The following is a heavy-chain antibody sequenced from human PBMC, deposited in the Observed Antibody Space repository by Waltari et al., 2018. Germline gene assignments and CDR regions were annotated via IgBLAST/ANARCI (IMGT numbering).Heavy chain of an antibody. Sequence: QVQLQESGPGLVKPSGTLSLTCAVSGGSISSSNGWSWGRQPPGKGLEWIGELYRGRSTNYTPSLKSRVAISLDKSKTQFSLKLSSVTAADPAVYYCASSIGVAVIGFDPWGQGTLVTVSS. CDR3: ASSIGVAVIGFDP. J-gene: IGHJ5*02. CDR2: LYRGRST. V-gene: IGHV4-4*02. D-gene: IGHD3-16*02. CDR1: GGSISSSNG.